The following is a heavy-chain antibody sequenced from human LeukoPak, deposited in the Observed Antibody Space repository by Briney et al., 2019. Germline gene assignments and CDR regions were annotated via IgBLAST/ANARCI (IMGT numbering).Heavy chain of an antibody. J-gene: IGHJ4*02. Sequence: SQTLSLTCAISGDSVSNNSAAWNWIRQSPSRGLEWLGRTYYRSKWYNDYALSVKSRITINPDTSKNQFSLQLNSVTPEDTAVYYCARDLIGFVSGWPLFDYWGQGTLVTVSS. V-gene: IGHV6-1*01. CDR2: TYYRSKWYN. CDR1: GDSVSNNSAA. CDR3: ARDLIGFVSGWPLFDY. D-gene: IGHD6-19*01.